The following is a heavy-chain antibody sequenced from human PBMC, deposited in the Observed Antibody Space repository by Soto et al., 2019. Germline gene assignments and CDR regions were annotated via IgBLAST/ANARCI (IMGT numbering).Heavy chain of an antibody. CDR2: IYYSGST. Sequence: SQTLSLTCTVSGGSISSSSYYWGWIRQPPGKGLEWIGSIYYSGSTYYNPSLKSRVTISVDTSKNQFSLKLTSVTAADTAVYYCARDKITGLFDYWGQGTLVT. J-gene: IGHJ4*02. CDR3: ARDKITGLFDY. CDR1: GGSISSSSYY. V-gene: IGHV4-39*02. D-gene: IGHD2-8*02.